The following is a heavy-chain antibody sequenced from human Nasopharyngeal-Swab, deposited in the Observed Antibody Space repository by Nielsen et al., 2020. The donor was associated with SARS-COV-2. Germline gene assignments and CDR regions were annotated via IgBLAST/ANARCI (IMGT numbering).Heavy chain of an antibody. D-gene: IGHD3-10*01. CDR2: ISYDGSNK. V-gene: IGHV3-30-3*01. CDR3: ARALLWFGESILDDAFDI. J-gene: IGHJ3*02. CDR1: GFTFSSYA. Sequence: GESLKLPCAASGFTFSSYAMHWVRQAPGKGLEWVAVISYDGSNKYYADSVKGRFTISRDNSKNTLYLQMNSLRAEDTAVYYCARALLWFGESILDDAFDIWGQGTMVTVSS.